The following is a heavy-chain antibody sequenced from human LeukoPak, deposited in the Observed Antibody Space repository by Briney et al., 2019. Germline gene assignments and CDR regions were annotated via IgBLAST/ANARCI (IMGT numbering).Heavy chain of an antibody. Sequence: SVKVSCKASGGTFSSYAISWVRHAPGQGLEWMGRIIPIFGTTIYAQKFQGRVTITTDESTSTAYMEVSSLRSEDTAVYYCARGDDYSNYVLGYWGQGTLVTVSS. CDR2: IIPIFGTT. D-gene: IGHD4-11*01. CDR1: GGTFSSYA. V-gene: IGHV1-69*05. J-gene: IGHJ4*02. CDR3: ARGDDYSNYVLGY.